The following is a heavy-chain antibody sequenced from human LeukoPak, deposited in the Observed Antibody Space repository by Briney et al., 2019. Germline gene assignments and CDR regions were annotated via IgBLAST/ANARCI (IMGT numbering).Heavy chain of an antibody. CDR3: ARVGGSNHYYYGMDV. J-gene: IGHJ6*02. V-gene: IGHV4-59*01. Sequence: SETLSLTCTVSGGSISSYYWSWIRQPPGKGLEWIGYIYYSGSTNYNPSLRSRVTISVDTSKNQFSLKLSSVTSADTAVYYCARVGGSNHYYYGMDVWGQGTTVTVSS. D-gene: IGHD1-26*01. CDR1: GGSISSYY. CDR2: IYYSGST.